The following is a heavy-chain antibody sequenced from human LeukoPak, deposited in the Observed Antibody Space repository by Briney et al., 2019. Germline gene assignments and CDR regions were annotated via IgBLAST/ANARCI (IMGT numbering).Heavy chain of an antibody. D-gene: IGHD7-27*01. CDR2: IYYSGST. CDR3: ARASHWGLWDY. Sequence: SETLSLTCTVSGGSISSGGYYWSWIRPHPGKGLEWIGYIYYSGSTYYNPSLKSRVTISVDTSKNQFSLKLSSVTAADTAVYYCARASHWGLWDYWGQGTLVTVSS. CDR1: GGSISSGGYY. J-gene: IGHJ4*02. V-gene: IGHV4-31*03.